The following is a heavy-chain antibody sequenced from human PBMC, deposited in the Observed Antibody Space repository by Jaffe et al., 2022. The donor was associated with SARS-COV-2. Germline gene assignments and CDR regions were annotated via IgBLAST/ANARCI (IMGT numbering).Heavy chain of an antibody. V-gene: IGHV3-30-3*01. CDR2: ISYDGSNK. J-gene: IGHJ6*02. D-gene: IGHD3-9*01. Sequence: QVQLVESGGGVVQPGRSLRLSCAASGFTFSSYAMHWVRQAPGKGLEWVAVISYDGSNKYYADSVKGRFTISRDNSKNTLYLQMNSLRAEDTAVYYCAREYDILTVGKRDYYYYGMDVWGQGTTVTVSS. CDR1: GFTFSSYA. CDR3: AREYDILTVGKRDYYYYGMDV.